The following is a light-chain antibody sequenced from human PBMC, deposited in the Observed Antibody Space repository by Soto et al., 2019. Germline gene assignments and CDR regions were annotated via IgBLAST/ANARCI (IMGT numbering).Light chain of an antibody. V-gene: IGLV2-14*01. CDR2: EVS. CDR1: SSDVGGYNF. Sequence: QSVLTQPASVSGSPRQSITISCTGTSSDVGGYNFVSWYQQHPGKAPKLIIYEVSNRPSGVSNRFSGAKSGNTASLTISGLQAEDEADYYCSSYSSSSSLVVFGGGTKVTVL. J-gene: IGLJ3*02. CDR3: SSYSSSSSLVV.